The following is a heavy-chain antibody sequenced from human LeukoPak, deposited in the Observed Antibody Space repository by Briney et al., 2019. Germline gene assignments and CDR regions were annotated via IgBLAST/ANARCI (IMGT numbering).Heavy chain of an antibody. CDR1: GYTFTSYG. Sequence: ASVKVSCKASGYTFTSYGISWVRQAPGQGLEWMGGIIPIFGTANYAQKFQGRVTITADESTSTAYMELSSLRSEDTAVYYCARELMDIVATIPSGYFDYWGQGTLVTVSS. V-gene: IGHV1-69*13. CDR3: ARELMDIVATIPSGYFDY. CDR2: IIPIFGTA. D-gene: IGHD5-12*01. J-gene: IGHJ4*02.